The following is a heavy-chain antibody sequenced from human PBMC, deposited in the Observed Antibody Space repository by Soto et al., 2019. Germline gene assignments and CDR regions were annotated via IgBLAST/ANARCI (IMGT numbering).Heavy chain of an antibody. CDR3: ARGIATGQLDP. D-gene: IGHD2-15*01. V-gene: IGHV1-3*01. Sequence: QVQLVPSWAWVKKPGASVKISCKASGYPFTKFNLNRGRQAPGQRLEWMGWINPDNGNTKSSQKFQDRVIITRDTSASTAYMDLSSLRSEDTAVYYCARGIATGQLDPWGQGTLVTVSS. CDR2: INPDNGNT. CDR1: GYPFTKFN. J-gene: IGHJ5*02.